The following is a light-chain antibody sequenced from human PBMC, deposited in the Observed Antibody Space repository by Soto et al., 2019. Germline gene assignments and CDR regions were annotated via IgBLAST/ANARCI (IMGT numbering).Light chain of an antibody. CDR2: EVS. CDR3: SSYTTSSTRV. CDR1: SXDVGIYNY. Sequence: QSVLAQPASVSGSPGQSIAISCTGSSXDVGIYNYVSWYQQHPGKVPKLIIYEVSNRPSGVSNRFSGSKSGNTASLTISGLQAEDEADYYCSSYTTSSTRVFGTGTKVTLL. J-gene: IGLJ1*01. V-gene: IGLV2-14*01.